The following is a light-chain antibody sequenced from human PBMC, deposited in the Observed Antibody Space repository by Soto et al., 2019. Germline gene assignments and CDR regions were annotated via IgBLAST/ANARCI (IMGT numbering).Light chain of an antibody. J-gene: IGKJ4*01. CDR1: QSISIY. CDR3: QQSNHWPLT. V-gene: IGKV1-39*01. Sequence: DIQMTQSPSSLSASVGDRVTITCRASQSISIYLNWYQQKPGQAPKLLIYAATSLQSGVPSRFSGSGSGTEFTLTTTSLQSEDFAVYYCQQSNHWPLTLGGGTKVDIK. CDR2: AAT.